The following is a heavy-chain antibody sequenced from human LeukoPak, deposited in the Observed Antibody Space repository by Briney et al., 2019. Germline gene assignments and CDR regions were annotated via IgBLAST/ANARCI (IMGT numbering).Heavy chain of an antibody. V-gene: IGHV4-59*01. CDR3: ASGGYYGSGAFHI. J-gene: IGHJ3*02. CDR2: ISYSGST. CDR1: GGSINSYY. D-gene: IGHD3-10*01. Sequence: SETLSLTCTVSGGSINSYYWSWFRQPPGKGLEWIGYISYSGSTNYSPSLKSRVTISEDTSKNQFYLKLSSVTAADTAVYYCASGGYYGSGAFHIWGQGTMVTVSS.